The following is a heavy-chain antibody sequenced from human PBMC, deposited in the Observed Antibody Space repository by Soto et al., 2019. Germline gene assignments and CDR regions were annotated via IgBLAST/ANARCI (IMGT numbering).Heavy chain of an antibody. V-gene: IGHV3-53*01. CDR1: GVTVSSNY. D-gene: IGHD3-3*01. CDR2: IYSGGST. CDR3: ARVFEAVYYYGMDV. Sequence: GALRPSCAAAGVTVSSNYMSWVHQAPGKGLEWVSVIYSGGSTYYADSVKGRFTISRDNSKNTLYLQMNSLRADDTAVYYCARVFEAVYYYGMDVWGQGTTVTVSS. J-gene: IGHJ6*02.